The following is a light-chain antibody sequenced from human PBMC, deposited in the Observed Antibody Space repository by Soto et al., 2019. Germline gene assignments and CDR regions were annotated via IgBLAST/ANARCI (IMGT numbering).Light chain of an antibody. V-gene: IGLV2-11*01. CDR2: AVS. Sequence: QSVLTQPRSVSGSPGQSVTLSCTGTNSDVGRYNFVSWYQQLPGKAPKLLISAVSQRPSGVPDRFSGSKSGNTASLTISGLQADDEADYFCYSYTASDIWVFGGGTKLTVL. CDR3: YSYTASDIWV. CDR1: NSDVGRYNF. J-gene: IGLJ3*02.